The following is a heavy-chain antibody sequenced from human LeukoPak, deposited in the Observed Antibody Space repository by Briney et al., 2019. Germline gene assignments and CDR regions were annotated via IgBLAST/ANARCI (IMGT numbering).Heavy chain of an antibody. J-gene: IGHJ4*02. CDR3: ATEKIIPLDY. CDR2: INPNNGDT. V-gene: IGHV1-2*02. Sequence: ASVKVSCKASGYTFTGYFIHWVRQAPGHGLEYMGWINPNNGDTKYAQTSQGRVTMTRDTSITTAYLHLTGLTSDDTAVYFCATEKIIPLDYWGQGTLVTVSS. CDR1: GYTFTGYF. D-gene: IGHD3-3*01.